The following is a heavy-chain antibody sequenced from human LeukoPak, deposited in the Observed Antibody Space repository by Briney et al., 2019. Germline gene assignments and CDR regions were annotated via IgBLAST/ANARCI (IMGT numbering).Heavy chain of an antibody. CDR1: GFTFSSYA. CDR2: ISGSGGST. D-gene: IGHD1-26*01. CDR3: AKDHSGSYYGFDY. J-gene: IGHJ4*02. Sequence: GGSLRLSCAASGFTFSSYAMSWVRQAPGKGLEWVSVISGSGGSTYYADSVKGRFTISRDNSKNTLYLQMNSLRAEDTAVYYCAKDHSGSYYGFDYWGQGTLVTVSS. V-gene: IGHV3-23*01.